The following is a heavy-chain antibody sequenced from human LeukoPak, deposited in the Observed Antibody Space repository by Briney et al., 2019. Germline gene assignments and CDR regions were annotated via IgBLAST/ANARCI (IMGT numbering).Heavy chain of an antibody. J-gene: IGHJ4*02. D-gene: IGHD2-15*01. Sequence: ASVKVSCNASGYTFTSYGISWVRQAPGQGLEWMGWISAYNGNTNYAQKLQGRVTMTTDTSTSTAYMELRSLRSDDTAVYYCARMPYGSRSHDFWGQGALVTVSS. CDR1: GYTFTSYG. V-gene: IGHV1-18*01. CDR3: ARMPYGSRSHDF. CDR2: ISAYNGNT.